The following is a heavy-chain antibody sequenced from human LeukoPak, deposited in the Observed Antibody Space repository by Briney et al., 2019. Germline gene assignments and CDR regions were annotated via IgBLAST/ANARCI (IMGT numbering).Heavy chain of an antibody. CDR2: INPSGGST. CDR3: AREQAGFDY. CDR1: GYTFTRHY. V-gene: IGHV1-46*01. D-gene: IGHD6-25*01. J-gene: IGHJ4*02. Sequence: ASVKVSCKASGYTFTRHYIQWVRQAPGQGLEWMGIINPSGGSTSYAQKFQGRVTLTRDTSTSTVYMELSSLRSEDTAVYYCAREQAGFDYWGQGTLVTVSS.